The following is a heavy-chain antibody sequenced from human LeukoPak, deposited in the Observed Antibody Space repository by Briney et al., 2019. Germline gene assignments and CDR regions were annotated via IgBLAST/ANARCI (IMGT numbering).Heavy chain of an antibody. Sequence: ASVKVSCKASGYTFSDYYIHWVRQDPGQGLEWMGWINSNSAGTKYAQKFQGRVTMTRDTSISTVYMELSRLRSDDTAVYYCAAPDSSVWTSDFDHWGQGTLVTVSS. CDR1: GYTFSDYY. J-gene: IGHJ4*02. CDR3: AAPDSSVWTSDFDH. CDR2: INSNSAGT. V-gene: IGHV1-2*02. D-gene: IGHD6-19*01.